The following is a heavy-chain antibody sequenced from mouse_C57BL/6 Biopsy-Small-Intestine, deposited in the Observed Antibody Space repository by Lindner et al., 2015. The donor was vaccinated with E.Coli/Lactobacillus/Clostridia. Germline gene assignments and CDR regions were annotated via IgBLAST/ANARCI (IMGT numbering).Heavy chain of an antibody. Sequence: SVKVSCKTSGYTFAAYGITWVRHVPGQGLEWMGWISGDNFYTNYAQPFQGRVSLTTDRSTNTAFMEMRSLTPDDTAIYYCARDYRRSLRDTKSYYFYYWGQGTLVTVSS. CDR1: GYTFAAYG. CDR2: ISGDNFYT. D-gene: IGHD2-4*01. J-gene: IGHJ2*01. CDR3: ARDYRRSLRDTKSYYFYY. V-gene: IGHV1-58*01.